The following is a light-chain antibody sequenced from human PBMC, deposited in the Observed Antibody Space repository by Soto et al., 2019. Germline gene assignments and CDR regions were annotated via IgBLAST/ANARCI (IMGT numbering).Light chain of an antibody. CDR3: QQYNNWIT. J-gene: IGKJ5*01. CDR2: AAS. CDR1: QSISIN. Sequence: EIVLTQSPGTPSFSPGERAILSCRASQSISINLAWYQQKPGQAPRLLIYAASNRATGVPARFSGSWSGTEFTLTISSLQSEDFAVYYCQQYNNWITFGQGTRLEIK. V-gene: IGKV3-15*01.